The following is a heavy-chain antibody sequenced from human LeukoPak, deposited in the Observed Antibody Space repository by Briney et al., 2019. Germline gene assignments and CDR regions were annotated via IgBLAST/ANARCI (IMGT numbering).Heavy chain of an antibody. CDR2: IHPEGNEK. J-gene: IGHJ4*02. CDR1: GFTFSNFW. CDR3: ARGDAFSGDH. Sequence: PGGSLRLSCAVSGFTFSNFWMSWVRQAPGRGLEWVANIHPEGNEKYHVESVKGRVTISRDNAKNSLFLQMNGLRVEDTAVYYCARGDAFSGDHWGQGTLVTVSS. V-gene: IGHV3-7*04.